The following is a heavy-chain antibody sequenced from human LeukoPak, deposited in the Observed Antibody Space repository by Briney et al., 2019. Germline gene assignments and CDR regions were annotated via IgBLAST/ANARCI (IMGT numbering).Heavy chain of an antibody. V-gene: IGHV1-18*01. CDR3: ARGDCSSTSCYTIFNWFDP. CDR1: GYTFTSYG. J-gene: IGHJ5*02. D-gene: IGHD2-2*02. Sequence: GASVKVSCKASGYTFTSYGISWVRQAPGQGLEWKGWISAYNGNTSYAQKLQGRVTMTTDTSTSTAYMELRSLRSDDTAVYYCARGDCSSTSCYTIFNWFDPWGQGTLVTVSS. CDR2: ISAYNGNT.